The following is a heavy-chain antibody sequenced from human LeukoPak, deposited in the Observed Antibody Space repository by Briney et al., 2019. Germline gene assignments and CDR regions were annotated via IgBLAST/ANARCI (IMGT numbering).Heavy chain of an antibody. D-gene: IGHD4-23*01. V-gene: IGHV3-11*04. J-gene: IGHJ4*02. CDR2: ISSSRSTI. Sequence: GGSLRLSCAASGFTFSDYYMSWIRQAPGKGLEWISYISSSRSTIYFADSVKGRFTISRDNAKNSLYLQMNSLRPEDTAVYYCARGAHKRDDYGGFFDYWGQGTLVTVSS. CDR1: GFTFSDYY. CDR3: ARGAHKRDDYGGFFDY.